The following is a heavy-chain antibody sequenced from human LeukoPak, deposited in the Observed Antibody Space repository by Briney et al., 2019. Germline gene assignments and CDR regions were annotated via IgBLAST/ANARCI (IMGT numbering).Heavy chain of an antibody. V-gene: IGHV6-1*01. J-gene: IGHJ3*02. Sequence: SQTLSLTCAISGDSVSSNSAAWNWIRQSPSRGLEWLGRTYYRSKWYNDYAVSVRSRISINPDTSKNQFSLQLNSVTPEDTAVYYCARENTVTTSGAFDIWGQGTMVIVSS. CDR2: TYYRSKWYN. CDR1: GDSVSSNSAA. D-gene: IGHD4-17*01. CDR3: ARENTVTTSGAFDI.